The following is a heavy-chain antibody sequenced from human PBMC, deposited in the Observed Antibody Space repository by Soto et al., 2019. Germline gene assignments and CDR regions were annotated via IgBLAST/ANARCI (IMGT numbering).Heavy chain of an antibody. Sequence: QVQLQQWGAGLLKPSETLSLTCAVYGGSFSGYYWSWIRQPPGKGLEWIGEINHSGSTNYNPSLKSRVTISVDMSKNQFSLKLSSVTAADTAVYYCARGTERVVAKSAVNFDYWGQGTLVTVSS. J-gene: IGHJ4*02. CDR2: INHSGST. CDR1: GGSFSGYY. V-gene: IGHV4-34*01. D-gene: IGHD2-15*01. CDR3: ARGTERVVAKSAVNFDY.